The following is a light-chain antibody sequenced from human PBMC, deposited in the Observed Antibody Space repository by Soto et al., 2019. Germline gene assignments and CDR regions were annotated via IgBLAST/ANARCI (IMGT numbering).Light chain of an antibody. V-gene: IGKV1-5*03. Sequence: DIQMTQSPSTLSASVGDRVTITCRANQSISSWLAWYQQKPGKAPKLLIYKASSLESGVPSRFSGSGSGTEFTLTISSLQPDDFATYYCQQYSSYWTFGQGTKVEIK. CDR1: QSISSW. CDR2: KAS. J-gene: IGKJ1*01. CDR3: QQYSSYWT.